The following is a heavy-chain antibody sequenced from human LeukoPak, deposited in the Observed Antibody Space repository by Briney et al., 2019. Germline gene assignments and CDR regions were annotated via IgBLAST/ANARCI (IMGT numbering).Heavy chain of an antibody. CDR2: INHSGST. CDR1: GFTFSGYW. D-gene: IGHD1-26*01. V-gene: IGHV4-34*01. CDR3: ARGSTGGATSTYYFDY. J-gene: IGHJ4*02. Sequence: GSLRLSCVASGFTFSGYWMSWVRQPPGKGLEWIGEINHSGSTNYNPSLKSRVTISVDTSKNQFSLKLSSVTAADTAVYYCARGSTGGATSTYYFDYWGQGTLVTVSS.